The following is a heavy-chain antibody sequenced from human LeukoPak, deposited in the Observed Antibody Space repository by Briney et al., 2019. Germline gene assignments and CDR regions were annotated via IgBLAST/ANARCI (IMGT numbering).Heavy chain of an antibody. D-gene: IGHD5-12*01. V-gene: IGHV1-46*01. J-gene: IGHJ6*03. CDR3: ARAPGSGYDSFTQAYYYYYMDV. CDR2: INPSGGST. CDR1: GYTFTSYY. Sequence: ASVKVSCKASGYTFTSYYMHWVRQAPGQGLEWMGIINPSGGSTSYAQKFQGRVTMTRDMSTSTVHMELSSLRSEDTAVYYCARAPGSGYDSFTQAYYYYYMDVWGKGTTVTVSS.